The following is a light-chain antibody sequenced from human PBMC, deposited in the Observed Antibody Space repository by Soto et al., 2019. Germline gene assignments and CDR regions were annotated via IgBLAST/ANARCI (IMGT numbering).Light chain of an antibody. Sequence: EIVMTQSPATLSVSPGERATLSCRASQSVSSNLAWYQQKPGQAPRLLIYGASTRATGIPARFSGSGSGTEFTLTISSLQSEDFAVYYWQQYNNWPITFGQGTRLEI. V-gene: IGKV3-15*01. CDR3: QQYNNWPIT. CDR2: GAS. CDR1: QSVSSN. J-gene: IGKJ5*01.